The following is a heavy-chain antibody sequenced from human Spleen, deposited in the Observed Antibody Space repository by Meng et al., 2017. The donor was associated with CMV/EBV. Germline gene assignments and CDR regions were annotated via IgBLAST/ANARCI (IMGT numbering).Heavy chain of an antibody. J-gene: IGHJ5*02. V-gene: IGHV4-61*01. CDR2: IYYSGST. CDR3: AREVVAATGVWFDP. CDR1: GGSVSSGSYY. D-gene: IGHD2-15*01. Sequence: GSLRLSCTVSGGSVSSGSYYWSWIRQPPGKGLEWIGYIYYSGSTNYNPSLKSRVTISVDTSKNQFSLKLSSVTAADTAVYYCAREVVAATGVWFDPWGQGTLVTVSS.